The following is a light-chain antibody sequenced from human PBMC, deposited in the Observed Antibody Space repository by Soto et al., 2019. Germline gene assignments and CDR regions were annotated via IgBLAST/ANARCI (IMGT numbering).Light chain of an antibody. V-gene: IGKV1-39*01. Sequence: DIQMTPSPSSLSESVGDRVTITCRASQSISSYLHWYQQKPGKAPKLLIYAASSLQSGVPSRFSGSGSGTDFTLTISSLQPEDFATYYCQQSYSTPRTFGQGTKVEIK. CDR3: QQSYSTPRT. CDR2: AAS. J-gene: IGKJ1*01. CDR1: QSISSY.